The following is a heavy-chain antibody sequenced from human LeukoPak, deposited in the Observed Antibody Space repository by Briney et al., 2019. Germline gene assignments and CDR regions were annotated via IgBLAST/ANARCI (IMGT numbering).Heavy chain of an antibody. D-gene: IGHD3-10*01. Sequence: GWSLRLSCAASGFSFRGYGMHWVRQAPGRGLEYVSAISADGGTTDYLNSVKGRFTISRDNSKNTLYLQMGRLRSDDTAIYYCARGRGGPPFDFWGQGTVVTVAS. CDR1: GFSFRGYG. CDR2: ISADGGTT. J-gene: IGHJ4*02. CDR3: ARGRGGPPFDF. V-gene: IGHV3-64*01.